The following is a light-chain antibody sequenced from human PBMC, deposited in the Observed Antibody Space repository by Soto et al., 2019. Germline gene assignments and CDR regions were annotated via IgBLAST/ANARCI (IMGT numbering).Light chain of an antibody. Sequence: EIVMTQSPATLSVSPGERATLSCRASQSVSTNLACYQQKPGQAPRLLIYFASTRATGTPARFSGSGSGTEFTLTISSLQSEDFAVYYCQQYNKWPLTFGGGTKVETK. CDR2: FAS. V-gene: IGKV3-15*01. CDR1: QSVSTN. CDR3: QQYNKWPLT. J-gene: IGKJ4*01.